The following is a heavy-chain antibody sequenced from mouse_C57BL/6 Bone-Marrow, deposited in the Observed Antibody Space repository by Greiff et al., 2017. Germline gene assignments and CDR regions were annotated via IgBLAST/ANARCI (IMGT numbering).Heavy chain of an antibody. J-gene: IGHJ1*03. CDR1: GYSITSGYY. Sequence: EVKLQESGPGLVKPSQSLSLTCSVTGYSITSGYYWNWIRQFPGNKLEWMGYISYDGSNNYNPSLKNRISITRDTSKNQFFLKLNSVTTEDTATYYCAMAHYYGSSPYWYFDVWGTRATVTVSS. V-gene: IGHV3-6*01. CDR2: ISYDGSN. CDR3: AMAHYYGSSPYWYFDV. D-gene: IGHD1-1*01.